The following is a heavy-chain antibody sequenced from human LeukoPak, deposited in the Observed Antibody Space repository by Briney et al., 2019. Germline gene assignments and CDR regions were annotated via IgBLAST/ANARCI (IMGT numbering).Heavy chain of an antibody. J-gene: IGHJ4*02. D-gene: IGHD1-1*01. CDR3: ARGYNSFDS. V-gene: IGHV3-72*01. Sequence: LSLTCTVSGGSVSSGSYYWSWIRQPPGKGLEWIGRTRNKANSYTTVYAASVKGRFTISRDESENSLLLQMNSLKTEDTAVYYCARGYNSFDSWGQGTLVTVSS. CDR2: TRNKANSYTT. CDR1: GGSVSSGSYY.